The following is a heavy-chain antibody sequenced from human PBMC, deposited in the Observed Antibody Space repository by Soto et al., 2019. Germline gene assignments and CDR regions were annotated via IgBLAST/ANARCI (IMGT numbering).Heavy chain of an antibody. CDR3: ARARSGWPYFEY. D-gene: IGHD6-19*01. CDR2: INPNSGGI. J-gene: IGHJ4*02. Sequence: ASVKVSCKASGYTFTAYYMHWVRQAPGQGLEWMGWINPNSGGIHYAQKFQGWVTMTRDTSISTAYMELSRLRSDDTAVYYCARARSGWPYFEYWGQGTMVTVSS. CDR1: GYTFTAYY. V-gene: IGHV1-2*04.